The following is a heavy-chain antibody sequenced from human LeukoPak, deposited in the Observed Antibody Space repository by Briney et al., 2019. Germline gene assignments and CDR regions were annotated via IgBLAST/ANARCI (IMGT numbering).Heavy chain of an antibody. CDR2: ISDSGAYT. CDR1: GFTFSSCA. V-gene: IGHV3-23*01. Sequence: PGGSLRLSCAASGFTFSSCAMSWVRQAPGKGVEWVSAISDSGAYTYYADSVKGRFTSSRDNAKNSLYLQMNSLRAEDTAVYYCARARDLPSSPPADYFDYWGQGTLVTVSS. D-gene: IGHD2-15*01. J-gene: IGHJ4*02. CDR3: ARARDLPSSPPADYFDY.